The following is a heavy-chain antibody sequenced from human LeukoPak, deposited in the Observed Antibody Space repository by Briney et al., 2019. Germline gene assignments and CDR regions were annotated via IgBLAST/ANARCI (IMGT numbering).Heavy chain of an antibody. Sequence: GGSLRLSCAASGFIVSGNHMTWVRQAPGKGLEWVSVIYDTGSKYYADSVKGRFTISRDNAKNSLYLQMNSLRAEDTAVYYCARDPYSGSYGDYYYYYMDVWGKGTTVTISS. CDR2: IYDTGSK. CDR3: ARDPYSGSYGDYYYYYMDV. CDR1: GFIVSGNH. J-gene: IGHJ6*03. D-gene: IGHD1-26*01. V-gene: IGHV3-66*01.